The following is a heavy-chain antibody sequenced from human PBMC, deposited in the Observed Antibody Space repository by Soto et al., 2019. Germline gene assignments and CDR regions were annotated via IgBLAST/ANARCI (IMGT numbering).Heavy chain of an antibody. Sequence: PSETLSLTCTVSGGSINSSSYYWGWIRQPPGKGLEWIGSIYYSGSTYYNPSLKSRVTISVDTSKNQFSLKLSSVTAADTAVYYCASQASPYYYYGMDVWGQGTTVT. CDR3: ASQASPYYYYGMDV. V-gene: IGHV4-39*01. CDR1: GGSINSSSYY. CDR2: IYYSGST. J-gene: IGHJ6*02.